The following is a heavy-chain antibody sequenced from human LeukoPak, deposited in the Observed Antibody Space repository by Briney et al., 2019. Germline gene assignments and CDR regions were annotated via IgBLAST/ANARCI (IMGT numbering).Heavy chain of an antibody. J-gene: IGHJ4*02. CDR1: GFTFSNYW. Sequence: PGGSLRLSCAASGFTFSNYWMTWVRRAPGKGLEWVANIRRDGSETHYVDSVMGRFTISRDNAKNSLYLQMNSLRAEDTAVYYCARVEGRMVVAANPIYFDYWGQGTLVTVSS. V-gene: IGHV3-7*01. CDR3: ARVEGRMVVAANPIYFDY. CDR2: IRRDGSET. D-gene: IGHD2-15*01.